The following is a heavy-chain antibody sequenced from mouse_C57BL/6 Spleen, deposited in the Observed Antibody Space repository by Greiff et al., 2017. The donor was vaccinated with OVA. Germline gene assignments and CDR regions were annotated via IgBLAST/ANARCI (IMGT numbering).Heavy chain of an antibody. CDR3: ARGGDPAAWFAY. V-gene: IGHV1-55*01. Sequence: QVQLKQPGAELVKPGASVKMSCKASGYTFTSYWITWVKQRPGQGLEWIGDIYPGSGSTNYNEKFKSKATLTVDTSSSTAYMQRSSLTSEDSAVYYCARGGDPAAWFAYWGQGTLVTVSA. J-gene: IGHJ3*01. CDR1: GYTFTSYW. CDR2: IYPGSGST.